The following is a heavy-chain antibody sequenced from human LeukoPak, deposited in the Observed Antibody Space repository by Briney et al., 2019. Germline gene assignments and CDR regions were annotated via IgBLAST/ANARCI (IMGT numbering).Heavy chain of an antibody. J-gene: IGHJ4*02. CDR1: GDSISSSSYY. CDR3: ATLRDSSSSAHFDY. D-gene: IGHD6-6*01. V-gene: IGHV4-39*01. CDR2: IYYSGST. Sequence: SETLSLTCTVSGDSISSSSYYWGWIRQPPGKGLEWIGSIYYSGSTYYNPSLKSRVTISVDTSKNQFSLKLSSVTAADTAVYYCATLRDSSSSAHFDYWGQGTLVTVSS.